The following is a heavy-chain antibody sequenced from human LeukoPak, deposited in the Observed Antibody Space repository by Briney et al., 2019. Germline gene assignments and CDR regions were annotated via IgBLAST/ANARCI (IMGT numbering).Heavy chain of an antibody. CDR1: GFTFSNYW. D-gene: IGHD3/OR15-3a*01. Sequence: GGSLRLSCAASGFTFSNYWMTWVRQAPGKGLEWVAHINQEGSGKYYVDSVKGRFSISRDNAKNLMYLQMNSLRAEDTAVYYCGRKSYDFGGGQGTLVIVSS. CDR3: GRKSYDFG. V-gene: IGHV3-7*05. CDR2: INQEGSGK. J-gene: IGHJ4*02.